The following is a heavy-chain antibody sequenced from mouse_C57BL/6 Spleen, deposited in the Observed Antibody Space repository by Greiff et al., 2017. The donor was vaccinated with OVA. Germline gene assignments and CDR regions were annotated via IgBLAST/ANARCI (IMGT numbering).Heavy chain of an antibody. D-gene: IGHD2-5*01. CDR1: GYSFTSYY. CDR3: EREGSNSDFDY. V-gene: IGHV1-66*01. Sequence: VQLQQSGPELVKPGASVKISCKASGYSFTSYYIHWVKQRPGQGLEWIGWIYPGSGNTKYNEKFKGKATLTADTSSCTAYMQLSSLTSEDSAVYYCEREGSNSDFDYWGQGTTLTVSS. J-gene: IGHJ2*01. CDR2: IYPGSGNT.